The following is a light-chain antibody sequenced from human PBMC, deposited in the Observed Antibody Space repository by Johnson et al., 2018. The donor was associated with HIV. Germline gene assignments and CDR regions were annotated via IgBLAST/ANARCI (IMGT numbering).Light chain of an antibody. CDR1: SSNIGNNY. CDR2: DNN. V-gene: IGLV1-51*01. CDR3: GIWDSRLSAYV. Sequence: QSVLTQPPSVSAAPGQKVTISCSGSSSNIGNNYVSWYQQLPGTAPKLLIYDNNKRPSGIPDRFSGSTSGTSATLGITGLQTGAEADYYCGIWDSRLSAYVFGTGTKVTVL. J-gene: IGLJ1*01.